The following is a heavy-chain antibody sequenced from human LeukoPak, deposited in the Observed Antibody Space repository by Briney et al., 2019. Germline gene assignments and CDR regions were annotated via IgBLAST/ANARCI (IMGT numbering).Heavy chain of an antibody. V-gene: IGHV3-74*01. CDR2: INSDGRST. CDR3: ARDPYNILTGPYFDY. Sequence: GRSLRLSCAASGFTFSSYWMNWARQAPGKGLVWVSRINSDGRSTNYADSVKGRFTISRDNAKNTVYLQMNSLRAEDTAVYYCARDPYNILTGPYFDYWGQGTLVTVSS. CDR1: GFTFSSYW. D-gene: IGHD3-9*01. J-gene: IGHJ4*02.